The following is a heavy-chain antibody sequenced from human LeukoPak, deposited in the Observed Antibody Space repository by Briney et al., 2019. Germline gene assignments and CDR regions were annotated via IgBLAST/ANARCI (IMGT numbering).Heavy chain of an antibody. CDR2: ISAGGGST. J-gene: IGHJ3*02. D-gene: IGHD1-26*01. Sequence: GGSLRLSCAASGLPFSSYAMSWVRQAPGKGLEWVSAISAGGGSTFYADSVKGRFTISRDNSRNTLYLQMNSLRAEATAVYYCANACNPADSRTYYVALDIWGQGSMVTVSS. CDR1: GLPFSSYA. CDR3: ANACNPADSRTYYVALDI. V-gene: IGHV3-23*01.